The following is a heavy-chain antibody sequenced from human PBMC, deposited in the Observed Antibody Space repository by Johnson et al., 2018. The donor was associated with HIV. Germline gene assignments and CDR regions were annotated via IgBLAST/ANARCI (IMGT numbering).Heavy chain of an antibody. CDR2: IQHDGKKE. D-gene: IGHD6-13*01. CDR1: GFTFSSYG. V-gene: IGHV3-30*02. Sequence: QVQLVESGGGVVLPGWSLRLSCEASGFTFSSYGMHWVRQAPGKGLEWVAFIQHDGKKELYGDSVKGRFTISRDNSKNTLYLYMTSLRSDDTTTYYCAKDWGAAAGSGAFDSWGQGTLVTVSS. CDR3: AKDWGAAAGSGAFDS. J-gene: IGHJ3*02.